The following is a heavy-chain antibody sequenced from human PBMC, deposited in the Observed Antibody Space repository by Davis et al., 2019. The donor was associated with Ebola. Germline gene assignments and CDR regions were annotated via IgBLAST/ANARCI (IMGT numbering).Heavy chain of an antibody. CDR1: GYRFTSYY. J-gene: IGHJ3*02. V-gene: IGHV1-46*01. D-gene: IGHD3-22*01. CDR2: INPIPGGT. CDR3: AREGGRYYDSSGYVFDI. Sequence: ASVTVSCKASGYRFTSYYMHWVRQAPGQGLEWMGIINPIPGGTSYAQNFQVRVNMTRDTSTSTVYMELSSLRSEETAVDYGAREGGRYYDSSGYVFDIWGQGTMVKVSS.